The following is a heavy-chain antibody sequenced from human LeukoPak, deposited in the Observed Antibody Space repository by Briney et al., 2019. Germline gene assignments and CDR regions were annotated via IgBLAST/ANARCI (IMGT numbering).Heavy chain of an antibody. D-gene: IGHD5-12*01. CDR3: TRSGYSGYDSFDY. J-gene: IGHJ4*02. V-gene: IGHV3-66*02. Sequence: PPGGSLRLSCAASGFAVDNYYMSWVRQAPGKGLEWISIIQSGDTTFYADSVQGRFTISRDNSKNTLYLQMRSLRAEDTAVYYCTRSGYSGYDSFDYWGQGTLVTVSS. CDR2: IQSGDTT. CDR1: GFAVDNYY.